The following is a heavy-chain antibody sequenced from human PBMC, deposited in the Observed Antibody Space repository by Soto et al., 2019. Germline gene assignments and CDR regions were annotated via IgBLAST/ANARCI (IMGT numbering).Heavy chain of an antibody. D-gene: IGHD3-22*01. Sequence: SGGSLRLSCAASGVTFSSYAMNWVRQAPGKGLEWVSTISNTGGGTFYAGSVRGRFTISRDNSNNTLYLQMHRLRADDSAIYFCAVGRHKTSGSNTWFDPWGRGTHLTVSS. CDR2: ISNTGGGT. CDR1: GVTFSSYA. CDR3: AVGRHKTSGSNTWFDP. V-gene: IGHV3-23*01. J-gene: IGHJ5*02.